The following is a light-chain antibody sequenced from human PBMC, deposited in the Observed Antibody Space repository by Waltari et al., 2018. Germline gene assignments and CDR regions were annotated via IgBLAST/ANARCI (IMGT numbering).Light chain of an antibody. Sequence: DIVMTQTPLSLPVTPGEPASISCRSSQSILHSNGNTYLHWYLQKPGQSPRLLIYKVTNRESGVTDRFSGSGSGTDFTLKISRVEPEDVGVYYCMQSTKDRTFGQGTKVEIK. V-gene: IGKV2D-29*02. CDR3: MQSTKDRT. CDR1: QSILHSNGNTY. CDR2: KVT. J-gene: IGKJ1*01.